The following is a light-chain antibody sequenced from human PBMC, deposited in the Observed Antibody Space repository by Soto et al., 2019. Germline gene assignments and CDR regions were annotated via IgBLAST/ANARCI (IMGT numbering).Light chain of an antibody. CDR1: SSDVGNFNL. CDR3: CSYGGSGAYV. Sequence: QSALTQPASVSGSPGQSITISCTGTSSDVGNFNLVSWYQQHPDKAPKLMIYEVTKRPAGVSNRFSASKSGNTASLTISGLQAEDEAEYYCCSYGGSGAYVFGTGTKVTVL. J-gene: IGLJ1*01. CDR2: EVT. V-gene: IGLV2-23*02.